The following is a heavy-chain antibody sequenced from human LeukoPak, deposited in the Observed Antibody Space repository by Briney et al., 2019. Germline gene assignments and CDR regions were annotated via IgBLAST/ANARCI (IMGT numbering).Heavy chain of an antibody. V-gene: IGHV4-34*01. D-gene: IGHD3-10*01. J-gene: IGHJ4*02. CDR3: ARGVFGAYFDY. Sequence: SETLSLTCAVYGGSFSGYYWSWIRQPPGKGLEWIGEINHSGSTNYNPSLKSRVTISVDTSKKQFSLKLSSVTAADTAVYYCARGVFGAYFDYWGLGALVTVSS. CDR2: INHSGST. CDR1: GGSFSGYY.